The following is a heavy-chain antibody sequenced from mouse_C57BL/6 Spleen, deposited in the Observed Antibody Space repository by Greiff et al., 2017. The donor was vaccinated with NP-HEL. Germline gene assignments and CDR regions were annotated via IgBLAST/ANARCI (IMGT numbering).Heavy chain of an antibody. V-gene: IGHV5-9-1*02. J-gene: IGHJ4*01. CDR1: GFTFSSYA. Sequence: EVQGVESGEGLVKPGGSLKLSCAASGFTFSSYAMSWVRQTPEKRLEWVAYISSGGDYIYYADTVKGRFTISRDNARNTLYLQMSSLKSEDTAMYYCTRDHYYSNWAMDYWGQGTSVTVSS. D-gene: IGHD2-5*01. CDR2: ISSGGDYI. CDR3: TRDHYYSNWAMDY.